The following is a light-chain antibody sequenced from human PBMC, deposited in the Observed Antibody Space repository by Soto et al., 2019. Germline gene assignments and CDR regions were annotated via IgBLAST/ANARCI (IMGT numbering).Light chain of an antibody. Sequence: EIVLTQSPATLSLSLGERATLSCRASQTINTYLVWYQQKPGQSPRLLIYDASKRATGIPDRFSGSGSGTDFTLTISSLVPEDFALYYCQQRSSWPRVFGGGTKVEIK. CDR1: QTINTY. V-gene: IGKV3-11*01. CDR3: QQRSSWPRV. J-gene: IGKJ4*02. CDR2: DAS.